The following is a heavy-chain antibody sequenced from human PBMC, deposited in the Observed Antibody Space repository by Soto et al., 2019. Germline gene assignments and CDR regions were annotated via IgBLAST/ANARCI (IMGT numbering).Heavy chain of an antibody. D-gene: IGHD7-27*01. CDR3: ASDSTGWFDP. CDR2: FYTSGNT. J-gene: IGHJ5*02. Sequence: LSLTCTVSGGSVSSYYWSWIRQPAGKGLEWIGRFYTSGNTNYNPSLKSRVTMSLDTSKNQFSLKLSSVTAADTAVYFCASDSTGWFDPWGQGTLVTVSS. V-gene: IGHV4-4*07. CDR1: GGSVSSYY.